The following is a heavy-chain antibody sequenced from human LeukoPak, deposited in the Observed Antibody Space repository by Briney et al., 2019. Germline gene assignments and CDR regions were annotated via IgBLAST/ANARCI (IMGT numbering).Heavy chain of an antibody. V-gene: IGHV3-23*01. CDR2: ISGSGGST. J-gene: IGHJ4*02. D-gene: IGHD3-3*01. CDR1: GFTFSSYA. CDR3: AREEGRITIFGVVINQIFDY. Sequence: GGSLRLSCAASGFTFSSYAMSWVRQAPGKGLEWVSAISGSGGSTYYADSVKGRFTISRDNSKNTLYLQMNSLRAEDTAVYYCAREEGRITIFGVVINQIFDYWGQGTLVTVSS.